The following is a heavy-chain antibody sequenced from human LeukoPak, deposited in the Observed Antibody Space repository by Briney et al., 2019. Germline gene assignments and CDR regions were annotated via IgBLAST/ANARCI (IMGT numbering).Heavy chain of an antibody. Sequence: PSETLSLTCTVSGGSISSYYWSWIRQPPGKGPEWIGYIYYSGSTNYNPSLKSRVTISVDTSKNQFSLKLSSVTAADTAVYYCARVESSSWYEFDYWGQGTLVTVSS. CDR1: GGSISSYY. CDR3: ARVESSSWYEFDY. D-gene: IGHD6-13*01. CDR2: IYYSGST. V-gene: IGHV4-59*01. J-gene: IGHJ4*02.